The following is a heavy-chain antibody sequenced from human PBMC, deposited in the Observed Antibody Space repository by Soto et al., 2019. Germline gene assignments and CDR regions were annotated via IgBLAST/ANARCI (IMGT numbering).Heavy chain of an antibody. Sequence: ASVKVSYKASGYTFTSYGISWVRQAPGQGLEWMGWISAYNGNTNYAQKLQGRVTMTTDTSTSTAYMELRSLRSDDTAVYYCARLRLAVAGTGVYFDYWGQGTLVTVSS. V-gene: IGHV1-18*01. CDR2: ISAYNGNT. D-gene: IGHD6-19*01. CDR3: ARLRLAVAGTGVYFDY. CDR1: GYTFTSYG. J-gene: IGHJ4*02.